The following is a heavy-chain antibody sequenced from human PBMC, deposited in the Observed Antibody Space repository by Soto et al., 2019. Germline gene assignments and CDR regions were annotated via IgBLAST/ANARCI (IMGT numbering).Heavy chain of an antibody. V-gene: IGHV4-30-4*01. D-gene: IGHD2-2*01. CDR1: GGSISSGDYY. Sequence: PSETLSLTCTVSGGSISSGDYYWSWIRQPPGKGLEWIGYIYYSGSTYYNPSLKGRVTISVDTSKNQFSLKLSSVTAADTAVYYCARVFPQLNWFDPWGQGTLVTVSS. J-gene: IGHJ5*02. CDR3: ARVFPQLNWFDP. CDR2: IYYSGST.